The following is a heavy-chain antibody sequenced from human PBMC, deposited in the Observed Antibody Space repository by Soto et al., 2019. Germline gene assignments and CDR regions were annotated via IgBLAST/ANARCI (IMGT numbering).Heavy chain of an antibody. CDR1: GFTFSSYG. CDR3: ARDNGGNSLSHFDY. V-gene: IGHV3-33*01. CDR2: IWYDGSNK. J-gene: IGHJ4*02. D-gene: IGHD2-21*02. Sequence: GGSLRLSCAASGFTFSSYGMHWVRQAPGKGLEWVAVIWYDGSNKYYADSVKGRFTISRDNSKNTLYLQMNSLRAEDTAVYYCARDNGGNSLSHFDYWGQGTLVTVSS.